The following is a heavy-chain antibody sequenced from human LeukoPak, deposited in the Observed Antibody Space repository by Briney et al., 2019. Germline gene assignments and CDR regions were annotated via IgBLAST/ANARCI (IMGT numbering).Heavy chain of an antibody. CDR2: ISYDGSNK. CDR1: GFTFSSYG. D-gene: IGHD3-10*01. J-gene: IGHJ6*04. V-gene: IGHV3-30*18. CDR3: EKDAAKWFGDSYYYYYGMDV. Sequence: GGSLRLSCAASGFTFSSYGMHWVRQAPGKGLEWAAVISYDGSNKYYADSLKGRFTISRDNSKNPLYLQMNSLRAEDTAVYYCEKDAAKWFGDSYYYYYGMDVWGKGTTVTVSS.